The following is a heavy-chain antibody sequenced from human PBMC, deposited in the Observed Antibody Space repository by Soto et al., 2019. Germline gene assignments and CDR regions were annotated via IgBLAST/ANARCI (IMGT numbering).Heavy chain of an antibody. CDR1: GFTFSSYS. CDR2: ISSSSSTI. D-gene: IGHD1-26*01. J-gene: IGHJ5*02. V-gene: IGHV3-48*02. Sequence: GGSLRPSCAASGFTFSSYSMNWVRQAPGKGLEWVSYISSSSSTIYYADSVKGRFTISRDNAKNSLYLQMNSLRDEDTAVYYCARDRSISGSYPNWFDPWGQGTLVTVSS. CDR3: ARDRSISGSYPNWFDP.